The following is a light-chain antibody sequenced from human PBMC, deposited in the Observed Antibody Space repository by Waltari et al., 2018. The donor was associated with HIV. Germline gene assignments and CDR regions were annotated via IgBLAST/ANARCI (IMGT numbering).Light chain of an antibody. CDR2: GHT. CDR1: SSNIGSGYD. V-gene: IGLV1-40*01. Sequence: QSVLTQPPSVSGAPGQTVTISCTGSSSNIGSGYDVNWYQQVPGSAPKLLIYGHTVRSSGVPDRFSGSKSGTSASVASTGLQADEEADYYCQSYDKRLGGSNVFGSGTTVTVL. CDR3: QSYDKRLGGSNV. J-gene: IGLJ1*01.